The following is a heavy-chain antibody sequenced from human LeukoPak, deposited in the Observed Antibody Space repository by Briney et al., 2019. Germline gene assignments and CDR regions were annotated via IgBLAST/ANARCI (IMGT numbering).Heavy chain of an antibody. CDR3: ARDRDYDYLDY. CDR1: GFTFSSNG. V-gene: IGHV3-33*01. D-gene: IGHD5-12*01. J-gene: IGHJ4*02. CDR2: IWYDGSNK. Sequence: GGSLRLSCAASGFTFSSNGMHWVRQAPGKGLEWVAVIWYDGSNKYYADSVKGRFTISRDNSKNTLYLQMNILRAEDTAVYYCARDRDYDYLDYWGQGTLVTASS.